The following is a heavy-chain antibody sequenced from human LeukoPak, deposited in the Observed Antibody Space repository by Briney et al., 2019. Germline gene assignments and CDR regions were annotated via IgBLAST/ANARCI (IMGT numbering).Heavy chain of an antibody. CDR2: IYSGGGT. V-gene: IGHV3-66*01. Sequence: GGSLRLSCAASGFTVSSSYMTWVRQAPGKGLEWVAVIYSGGGTNYADSVKGRFTISRDNSKNTLYLQMNSLRTEDTAVYYCARSLDTILGYFDYWGQGTLVTVSS. J-gene: IGHJ4*02. CDR1: GFTVSSSY. CDR3: ARSLDTILGYFDY. D-gene: IGHD3/OR15-3a*01.